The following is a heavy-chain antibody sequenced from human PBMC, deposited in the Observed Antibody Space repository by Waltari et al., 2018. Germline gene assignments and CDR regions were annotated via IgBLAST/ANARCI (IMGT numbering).Heavy chain of an antibody. J-gene: IGHJ4*02. CDR1: GYTFTSYY. V-gene: IGHV1-46*01. Sequence: QVQLVQSGAEVKKPGASVKVSCKASGYTFTSYYIYWVRQAPGQGLEWMGIINPSGGSASYVQKFQGRVTMTRDTSTSTVYMELSSLRSEDTAVYYCARGGANVLRFLEWPIWGGNFLDHWGQGTLVTVSS. D-gene: IGHD3-3*01. CDR2: INPSGGSA. CDR3: ARGGANVLRFLEWPIWGGNFLDH.